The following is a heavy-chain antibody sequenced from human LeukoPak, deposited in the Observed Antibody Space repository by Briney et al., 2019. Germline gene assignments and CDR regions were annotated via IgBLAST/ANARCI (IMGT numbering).Heavy chain of an antibody. CDR3: ARDGVGGGYYYDSSGYTAY. CDR1: GYTFTGYY. CDR2: INPNSGGT. D-gene: IGHD3-22*01. V-gene: IGHV1-2*06. J-gene: IGHJ4*02. Sequence: ASVKVSCKASGYTFTGYYMHWVRQAPGQGLEWTGRINPNSGGTNYAQKFQGRVTMTRDTSISTAYMELSRLRSDDTAVYYCARDGVGGGYYYDSSGYTAYWGQGTLVTVSS.